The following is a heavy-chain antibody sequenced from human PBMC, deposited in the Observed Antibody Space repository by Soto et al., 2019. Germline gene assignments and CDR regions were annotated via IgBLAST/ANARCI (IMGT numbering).Heavy chain of an antibody. Sequence: ASVKVSCKASGYTFTGYYMHWVRQAPGQGLEWMGWIKPNSGGTNYAQKFQGRVTMTRDTSISTAYMELSRLRSDDTAVYYCASRIAAAGRYYFYYYGMDVWGQGTTVTVSS. V-gene: IGHV1-2*02. CDR2: IKPNSGGT. J-gene: IGHJ6*02. D-gene: IGHD6-13*01. CDR3: ASRIAAAGRYYFYYYGMDV. CDR1: GYTFTGYY.